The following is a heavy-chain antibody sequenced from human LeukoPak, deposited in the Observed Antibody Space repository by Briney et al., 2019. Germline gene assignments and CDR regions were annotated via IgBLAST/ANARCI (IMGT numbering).Heavy chain of an antibody. V-gene: IGHV3-7*01. J-gene: IGHJ4*02. CDR1: GFTFSDYW. CDR2: IKQDGSEK. Sequence: PGGSLRLSCAASGFTFSDYWMSWVRQAPGKGLEWVANIKQDGSEKYYVDSVKGRFSISRDNAKNSLYLQMNSLRAEDTAVYYCATMSPYSSGWSHPPSNFDYWGQGTLVTVSS. CDR3: ATMSPYSSGWSHPPSNFDY. D-gene: IGHD6-19*01.